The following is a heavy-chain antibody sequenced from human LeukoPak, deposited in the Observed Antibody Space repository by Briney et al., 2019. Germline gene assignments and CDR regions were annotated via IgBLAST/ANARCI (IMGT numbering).Heavy chain of an antibody. Sequence: SETLSLTCTVSGYSISSGYYWGWIRQPPGKGLEWIGSIYHSGSTYYNPSLKSRVTISVDTSKNQFSLKLSSVTAADTAVYYCARNPPLYDILTGYYTNNWFDPWGQGTLVTVSS. CDR1: GYSISSGYY. D-gene: IGHD3-9*01. J-gene: IGHJ5*02. CDR2: IYHSGST. CDR3: ARNPPLYDILTGYYTNNWFDP. V-gene: IGHV4-38-2*02.